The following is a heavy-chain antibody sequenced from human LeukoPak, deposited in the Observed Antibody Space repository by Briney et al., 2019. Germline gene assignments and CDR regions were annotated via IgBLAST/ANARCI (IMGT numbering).Heavy chain of an antibody. CDR3: ARHGFERITIFGVALGHFDY. Sequence: SRVTISVDTSKNQFSLKLSSVTAADTAVYYCARHGFERITIFGVALGHFDYWGQGTLVTVSS. D-gene: IGHD3-3*01. J-gene: IGHJ4*02. V-gene: IGHV4-39*01.